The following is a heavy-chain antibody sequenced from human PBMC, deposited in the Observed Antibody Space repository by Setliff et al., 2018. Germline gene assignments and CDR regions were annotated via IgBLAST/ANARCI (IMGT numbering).Heavy chain of an antibody. V-gene: IGHV4-59*01. CDR1: GDSISAAS. CDR3: ARGGTYRYFDY. J-gene: IGHJ4*02. CDR2: VYYSGAA. Sequence: PSETLSLTCSVSGDSISAASIMAWIRQPPGKGLEFIGYVYYSGAAKYDPSLKSRVTMSVDTSRTQFSLKLNSMTTADTAVYYCARGGTYRYFDYWGQGTLVTVSS.